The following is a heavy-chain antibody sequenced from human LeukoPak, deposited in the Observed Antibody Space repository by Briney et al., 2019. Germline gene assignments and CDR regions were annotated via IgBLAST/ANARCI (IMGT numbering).Heavy chain of an antibody. CDR1: GFTFSSYS. D-gene: IGHD3-3*01. J-gene: IGHJ4*02. CDR3: ASGPGSIFGVVIMFDY. Sequence: GGSLRLSCAASGFTFSSYSMNWVRQAPGKGLEWVSAISGSGGSTYYADSVKGRFTISRDNSKNTLYLQMNSLRAEDTAVYYCASGPGSIFGVVIMFDYWGQGTLVTVSS. CDR2: ISGSGGST. V-gene: IGHV3-23*01.